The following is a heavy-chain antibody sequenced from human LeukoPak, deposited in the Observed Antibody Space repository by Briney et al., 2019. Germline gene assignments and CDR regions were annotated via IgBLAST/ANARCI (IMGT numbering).Heavy chain of an antibody. V-gene: IGHV3-21*01. J-gene: IGHJ4*02. D-gene: IGHD3-10*01. CDR3: ARHYGSGSSPFDH. CDR1: GFTFSSYT. CDR2: ISRSNSFI. Sequence: GGSLRLSCAASGFTFSSYTMNWVRQAPGKGLEWVSSISRSNSFIYYADSVKGRFTISRDDARNSLYLQMNSLRAEDTAVYYCARHYGSGSSPFDHWGQGTLVTVST.